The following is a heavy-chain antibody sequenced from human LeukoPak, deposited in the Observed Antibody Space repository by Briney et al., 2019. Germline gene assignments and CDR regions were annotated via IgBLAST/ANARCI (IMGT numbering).Heavy chain of an antibody. J-gene: IGHJ5*02. Sequence: SVKVSCKASGGTFSSYAISWVQQAPGQGLEWMGGIIPIFGTANYAQKFQGRVTITADESTSTAYMELSSLRSEDTAVYYCARVQWELQNNWFDPWGQGAPVTVSS. CDR3: ARVQWELQNNWFDP. D-gene: IGHD1-26*01. CDR1: GGTFSSYA. CDR2: IIPIFGTA. V-gene: IGHV1-69*13.